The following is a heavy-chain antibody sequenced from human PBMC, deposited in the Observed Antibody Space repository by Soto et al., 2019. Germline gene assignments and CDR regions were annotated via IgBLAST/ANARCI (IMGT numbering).Heavy chain of an antibody. CDR1: GGSISSSNW. CDR2: IYHSGST. V-gene: IGHV4-4*02. Sequence: QVQLQESGPGLVKPSGTLSLTCAVSGGSISSSNWWSWVRQPPGKGLEWIGEIYHSGSTNCNPSLMRRVTRSVAKSKNLCSLKLSSVTAADTAVYYCARVLHIVVVPLLAGFDYWGQGTLVTVSS. CDR3: ARVLHIVVVPLLAGFDY. D-gene: IGHD2-21*01. J-gene: IGHJ4*02.